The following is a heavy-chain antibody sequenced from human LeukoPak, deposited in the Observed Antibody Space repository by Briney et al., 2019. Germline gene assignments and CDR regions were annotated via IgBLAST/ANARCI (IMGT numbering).Heavy chain of an antibody. D-gene: IGHD6-19*01. CDR3: AKDYIAVADPSYYFDY. CDR1: GFTFDDYA. V-gene: IGHV3-43D*03. J-gene: IGHJ4*02. CDR2: ISWDGGST. Sequence: PGGSLRLSCAASGFTFDDYAMHWVRQAPGKGLEWVSLISWDGGSTYYADSVKGRFTISRDNSKNSLYLQMNSLRAEDTALYYCAKDYIAVADPSYYFDYWGQGTLVTVSS.